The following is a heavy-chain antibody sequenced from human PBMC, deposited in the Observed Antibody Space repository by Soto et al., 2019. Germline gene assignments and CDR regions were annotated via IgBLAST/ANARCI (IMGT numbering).Heavy chain of an antibody. V-gene: IGHV3-66*01. Sequence: EVQLVESGGGLVQPGGSLRLSCAASGFTVSSNYMSWVRQAPGKGLEWVSVIYSGGSTYYADSVKGRFTISRDNSKNTLYLKMNSLRAEDTAVYYCAREGLNCSGGSCYFPGFDYWGQGTLVTVSS. D-gene: IGHD2-15*01. CDR2: IYSGGST. CDR3: AREGLNCSGGSCYFPGFDY. J-gene: IGHJ4*02. CDR1: GFTVSSNY.